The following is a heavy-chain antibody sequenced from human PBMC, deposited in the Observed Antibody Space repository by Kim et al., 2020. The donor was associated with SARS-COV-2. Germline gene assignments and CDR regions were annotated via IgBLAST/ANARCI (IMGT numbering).Heavy chain of an antibody. D-gene: IGHD3-22*01. J-gene: IGHJ4*02. CDR1: GFTFSSYS. CDR2: ISSSSSYI. CDR3: ATYDDYYDSSGYYAY. V-gene: IGHV3-21*01. Sequence: GGSLRLSCAASGFTFSSYSMNWVRQAPGKGLEWVSSISSSSSYIYYADSVKGRFTISRDNAKNSLYLQMNSLRAEDTAVYYCATYDDYYDSSGYYAYWGQGTLVTVSS.